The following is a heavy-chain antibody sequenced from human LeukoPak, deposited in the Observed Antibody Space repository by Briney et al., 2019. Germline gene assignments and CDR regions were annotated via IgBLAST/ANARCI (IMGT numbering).Heavy chain of an antibody. Sequence: GGSLRLSCVGSGFIFGNYWMSWVRQAPGKGLEWVAHINQAGSEKYYADSVKGRFTISRDNAKSSLSLQMNGLRVEDTALYYCVRDIPYVGSFLYFDYWGQGALVTVSS. D-gene: IGHD1-26*01. CDR2: INQAGSEK. CDR1: GFIFGNYW. CDR3: VRDIPYVGSFLYFDY. J-gene: IGHJ4*02. V-gene: IGHV3-7*01.